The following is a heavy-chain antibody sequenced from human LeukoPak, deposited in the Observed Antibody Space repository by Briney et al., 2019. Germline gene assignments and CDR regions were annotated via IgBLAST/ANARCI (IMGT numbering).Heavy chain of an antibody. CDR3: AEDQKLQPFHY. CDR2: ISGSGGST. Sequence: GGSLRLSCAASGFAFSSYAMSWVRQAPGKGLEWVSAISGSGGSTYYADSVKGRFTISRDNSKNTLYLQMNSLRTEDTSVYYCAEDQKLQPFHYWGQGTLVTVSS. CDR1: GFAFSSYA. J-gene: IGHJ4*02. D-gene: IGHD2-15*01. V-gene: IGHV3-23*01.